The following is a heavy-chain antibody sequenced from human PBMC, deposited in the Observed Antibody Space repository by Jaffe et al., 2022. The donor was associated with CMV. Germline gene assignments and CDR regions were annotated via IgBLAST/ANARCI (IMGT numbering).Heavy chain of an antibody. CDR3: ARLEVAYYDFWSGYSITYYFDY. V-gene: IGHV4-34*01. CDR2: INHSGST. Sequence: QVQLQQWGAGLLKPSETLSLTCAVYGGSFSGYYWSWIRQPPGKGLEWIGEINHSGSTNYNPSLKSRVTISVDTSKNQFSLKLSSVTAADTAVYYCARLEVAYYDFWSGYSITYYFDYWGQGTLVTVSS. CDR1: GGSFSGYY. J-gene: IGHJ4*02. D-gene: IGHD3-3*01.